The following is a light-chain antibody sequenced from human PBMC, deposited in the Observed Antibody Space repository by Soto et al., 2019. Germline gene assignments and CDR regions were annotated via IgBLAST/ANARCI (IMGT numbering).Light chain of an antibody. CDR2: GAS. J-gene: IGKJ4*01. Sequence: DIVMTQSPATLSVSPGDRATLSCRASQSVSSNLAWYQQKPGQAPRLLIYGASTRATGIPARFIGSGSGTEFTLTISSLQSEDLAVYYCQQYNSWPPLTFGGGTKVEIK. V-gene: IGKV3-15*01. CDR3: QQYNSWPPLT. CDR1: QSVSSN.